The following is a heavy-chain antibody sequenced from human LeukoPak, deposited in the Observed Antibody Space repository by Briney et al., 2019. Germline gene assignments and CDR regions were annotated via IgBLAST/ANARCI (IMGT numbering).Heavy chain of an antibody. J-gene: IGHJ4*02. Sequence: GGSLRLSCAASGFTFSSYGMHWVRQAAGKGLEWVAVISYDGSNKYYADSVKGRFTISRDNSKNTLYLQMNSLRAEDTAVYYCAKGVVYWGQGTLVTVSS. V-gene: IGHV3-30*18. CDR1: GFTFSSYG. CDR2: ISYDGSNK. D-gene: IGHD2-15*01. CDR3: AKGVVY.